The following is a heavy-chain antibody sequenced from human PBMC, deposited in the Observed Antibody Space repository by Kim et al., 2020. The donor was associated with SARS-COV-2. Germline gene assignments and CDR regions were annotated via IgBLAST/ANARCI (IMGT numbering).Heavy chain of an antibody. J-gene: IGHJ5*02. Sequence: ASVKVSCKDSGYTFTKYAMHWVRQAPGQRLEWMGWINAANGNTKYSQKLQVRVIITRDTSASTAYVELISLRYEDTGVYYCAISGDRWVQGTLVTVSS. CDR3: AISGDR. V-gene: IGHV1-3*01. CDR1: GYTFTKYA. CDR2: INAANGNT.